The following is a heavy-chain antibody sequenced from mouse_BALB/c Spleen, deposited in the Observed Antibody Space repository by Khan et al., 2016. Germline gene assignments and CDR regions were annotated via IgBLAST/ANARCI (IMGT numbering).Heavy chain of an antibody. CDR1: GYNFTSYW. D-gene: IGHD2-1*01. V-gene: IGHV1-55*01. CDR3: ARDGNYYFDY. CDR2: IYPGSGST. Sequence: QVQLQQPGAELVKPGTSVNLSCKASGYNFTSYWINWVKLRPGQGLEWIGDIYPGSGSTNYNEKFKSKATLTVDTSSSTAYMQLSSLASEDSALYYCARDGNYYFDYWDQGTTLTVSS. J-gene: IGHJ2*01.